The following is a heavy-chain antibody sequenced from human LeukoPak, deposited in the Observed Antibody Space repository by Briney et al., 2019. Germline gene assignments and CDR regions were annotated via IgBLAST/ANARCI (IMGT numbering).Heavy chain of an antibody. CDR2: ISSSGSTI. D-gene: IGHD6-19*01. CDR1: GFTFSDYY. CDR3: ARGSGYSSGWYSEVGFDY. V-gene: IGHV3-11*04. Sequence: GGSLRLSCAASGFTFSDYYMSWIRQAPGKGLEWVSYISSSGSTIYYADSVKGRFTISRDNAKNSLYLQMNSLRAEDTAVYYCARGSGYSSGWYSEVGFDYWGQGTLVTVSS. J-gene: IGHJ4*02.